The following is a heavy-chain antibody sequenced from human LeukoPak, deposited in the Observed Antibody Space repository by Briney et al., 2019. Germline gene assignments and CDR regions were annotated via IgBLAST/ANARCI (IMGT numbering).Heavy chain of an antibody. CDR3: ARGPVSGPLDY. D-gene: IGHD3-10*01. J-gene: IGHJ4*02. V-gene: IGHV3-74*01. Sequence: GGSLRLSCAASGFTFSAYWMHWVRQSPGKGLVWVSRINSDGSSTDYADSVKGRFTISRDIAKSTLYLQMNSLRAEDTAVYYCARGPVSGPLDYWGQGTLVTVSS. CDR2: INSDGSST. CDR1: GFTFSAYW.